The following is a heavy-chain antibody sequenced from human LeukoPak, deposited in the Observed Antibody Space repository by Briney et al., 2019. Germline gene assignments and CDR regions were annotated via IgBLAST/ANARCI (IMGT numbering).Heavy chain of an antibody. Sequence: PGGSLRLSCAASGFTFSDYYMSWIRQAPGKGLEWVSYISGSSSTVYADSVKGRFTISRDNAKNSLCLQMNSLRAEDTAVYYCARAERMGGDYWGQGTLVTVSS. J-gene: IGHJ4*02. CDR2: ISGSSST. D-gene: IGHD3-16*01. CDR1: GFTFSDYY. CDR3: ARAERMGGDY. V-gene: IGHV3-11*05.